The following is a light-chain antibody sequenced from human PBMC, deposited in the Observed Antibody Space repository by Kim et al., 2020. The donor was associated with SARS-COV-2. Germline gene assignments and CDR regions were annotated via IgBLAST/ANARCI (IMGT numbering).Light chain of an antibody. CDR2: WAS. Sequence: RATINCKASQNIFYSSNNKNFLTWYQQKPGQPPKVLIYWASIRESGVPDRFSGSGSATDFTLTISSLQAEDVAVYYCQQYFATPYTFGQGTKLVIK. CDR3: QQYFATPYT. CDR1: QNIFYSSNNKNF. V-gene: IGKV4-1*01. J-gene: IGKJ2*01.